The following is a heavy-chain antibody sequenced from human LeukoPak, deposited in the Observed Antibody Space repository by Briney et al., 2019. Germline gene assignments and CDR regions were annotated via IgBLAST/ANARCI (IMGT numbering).Heavy chain of an antibody. D-gene: IGHD5-12*01. CDR1: GGSISSGDYY. CDR2: IYYSGST. J-gene: IGHJ4*02. Sequence: PSETLSLTCTVSGGSISSGDYYWSWIRQPPGKGLEWIGYIYYSGSTYYNPSLKSRVTISVETSKNQFSLKLSSVTAADTAVYYCARDLMGYSGYDSGGGSDYWGQGTLVTVSS. V-gene: IGHV4-30-4*01. CDR3: ARDLMGYSGYDSGGGSDY.